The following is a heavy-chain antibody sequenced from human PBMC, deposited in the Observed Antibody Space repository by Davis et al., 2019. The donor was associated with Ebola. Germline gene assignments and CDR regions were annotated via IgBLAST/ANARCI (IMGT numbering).Heavy chain of an antibody. CDR1: GFTVSSNY. CDR2: IYSGGST. J-gene: IGHJ5*02. Sequence: PGGSLRLSCAASGFTVSSNYMSWVRQAPGKGLEWVSVIYSGGSTYYADSVKGRFTISRDNSKNTLYLQMNSLRAEDTAVYYCAREHYDFWSGYHTGWFDPWGQGTLVTVSS. V-gene: IGHV3-53*01. CDR3: AREHYDFWSGYHTGWFDP. D-gene: IGHD3-3*01.